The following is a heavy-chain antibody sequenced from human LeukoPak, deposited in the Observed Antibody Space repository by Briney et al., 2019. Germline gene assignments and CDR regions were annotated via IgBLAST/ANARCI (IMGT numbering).Heavy chain of an antibody. D-gene: IGHD2-2*01. V-gene: IGHV1-18*01. CDR2: ISAYNGNT. Sequence: ASVKVSCKASGYTFTSYGISWVRQAPGQGLEWMGWISAYNGNTNYAQKLQGRVTMTTDTSTSTAYMELRSLRSDDTAVYYCAREECSSTSCPCCGYYGMDVWGQGTTVTVSS. CDR1: GYTFTSYG. CDR3: AREECSSTSCPCCGYYGMDV. J-gene: IGHJ6*02.